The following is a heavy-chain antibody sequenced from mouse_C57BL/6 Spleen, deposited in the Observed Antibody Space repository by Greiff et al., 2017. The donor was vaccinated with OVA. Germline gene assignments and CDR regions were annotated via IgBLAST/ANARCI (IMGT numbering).Heavy chain of an antibody. D-gene: IGHD2-4*01. Sequence: DVQLQESGGDLVKPGASLKLSCAASGFTFSSYGMPWVRQTPDQRLEWVATISSGGSCTYYPDSVKGRSTLSRDNAKNTLCLQLSSLKSEDTAMYYCEGQDDYEWGFAYWGQGTMVTVSA. CDR3: EGQDDYEWGFAY. J-gene: IGHJ3*01. V-gene: IGHV5-6*01. CDR2: ISSGGSCT. CDR1: GFTFSSYG.